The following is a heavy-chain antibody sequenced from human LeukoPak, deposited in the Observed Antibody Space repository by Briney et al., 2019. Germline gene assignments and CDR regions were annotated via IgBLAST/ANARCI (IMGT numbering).Heavy chain of an antibody. V-gene: IGHV4-38-2*01. CDR3: ARQGSNPAMGGFDP. CDR1: GYSLSSGYY. J-gene: IGHJ5*02. D-gene: IGHD3-10*01. CDR2: IYHSGST. Sequence: SETLSLTCAVSGYSLSSGYYWGWIRQPPGKGLEWIGSIYHSGSTYYNPSLKSRVTISVDTSKNQFSLKLSSVTAADTAVYYCARQGSNPAMGGFDPWGQGTLVTVSS.